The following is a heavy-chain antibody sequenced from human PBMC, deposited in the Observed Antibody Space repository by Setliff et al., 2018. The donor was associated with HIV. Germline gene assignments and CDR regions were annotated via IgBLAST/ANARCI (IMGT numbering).Heavy chain of an antibody. CDR3: ARSIYGSGTYPLDI. CDR2: IYYTGTT. Sequence: SETLSLTCTVSGGSLTGYHWSWIRQSAGKELEWIGRIYYTGTTDYNPSLMSRVTLSIDRSKNQFALEVNSMTAADAAVYYCARSIYGSGTYPLDIWSQGTLVTVSS. D-gene: IGHD3-10*01. V-gene: IGHV4-4*07. J-gene: IGHJ4*02. CDR1: GGSLTGYH.